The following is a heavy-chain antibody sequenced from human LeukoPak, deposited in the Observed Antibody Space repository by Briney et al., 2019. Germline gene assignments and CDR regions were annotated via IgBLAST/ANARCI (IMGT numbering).Heavy chain of an antibody. Sequence: SGGSLRLSCAASGFTFSSYAMHWVRQAPGKGLEWVAVISYDGSNKYYADSVKGRFTISRDNSKNTLYLQMNSLRAEDTAVYYCAKDLRSSGWQIGARPGGRVYYFDYWGQGTLVTVSS. CDR2: ISYDGSNK. V-gene: IGHV3-30*04. CDR3: AKDLRSSGWQIGARPGGRVYYFDY. J-gene: IGHJ4*02. D-gene: IGHD6-19*01. CDR1: GFTFSSYA.